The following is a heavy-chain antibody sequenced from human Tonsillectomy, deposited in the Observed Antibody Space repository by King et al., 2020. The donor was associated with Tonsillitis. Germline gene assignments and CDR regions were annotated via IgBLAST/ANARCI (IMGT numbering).Heavy chain of an antibody. CDR1: GGAFSGYY. CDR3: VRGRDDFWSGPPDY. D-gene: IGHD3-3*01. Sequence: VQLQQWGAGLLKPSETLSLNCDVYGGAFSGYYWGWIRQPPGKGLEWVGEINHSGSTNYNPSLKSLVTISVDTSKNQFSLRLSSVTAADTAVYYCVRGRDDFWSGPPDYWGQGILVTVSS. CDR2: INHSGST. J-gene: IGHJ4*02. V-gene: IGHV4-34*01.